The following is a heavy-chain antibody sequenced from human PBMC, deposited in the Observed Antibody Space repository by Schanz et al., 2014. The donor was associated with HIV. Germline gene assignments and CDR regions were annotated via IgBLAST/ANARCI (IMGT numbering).Heavy chain of an antibody. J-gene: IGHJ6*02. CDR2: IWYDGKNR. Sequence: QVHLVESGGGVVQPGRSLRLSCVGSGFIFSNYGIHWVRQAPGKGLEWVAVIWYDGKNRDYADSVKGRFTISRDNSKNTLYLQMNRMRTEDTAVYYCARDGAMAFSLGMDVWGQGTTVTVSS. D-gene: IGHD2-2*01. V-gene: IGHV3-33*08. CDR1: GFIFSNYG. CDR3: ARDGAMAFSLGMDV.